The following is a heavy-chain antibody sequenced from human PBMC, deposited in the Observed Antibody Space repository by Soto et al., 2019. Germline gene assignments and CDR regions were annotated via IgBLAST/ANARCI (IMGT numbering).Heavy chain of an antibody. D-gene: IGHD3-10*01. J-gene: IGHJ6*02. CDR1: GGTFSSYA. Sequence: QVQLVQSGAEVKKPGSSVKVSCKASGGTFSSYAINSVRQAPGQGLEWMGGIIRIFGTPDYAQRFQGRVTITADESTSTAYMELSSLRSEDTAVYYCARQGSNEYYYYGMDVWGQGTTVTVSS. CDR3: ARQGSNEYYYYGMDV. V-gene: IGHV1-69*12. CDR2: IIRIFGTP.